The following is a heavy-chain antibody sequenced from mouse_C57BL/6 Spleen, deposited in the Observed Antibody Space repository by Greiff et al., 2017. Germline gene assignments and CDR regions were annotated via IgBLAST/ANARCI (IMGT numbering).Heavy chain of an antibody. Sequence: EVQLVESGGGLVKPGGSLKLSCAASGFTFSDYGMHWVRQAPEKGLEWVAYISSGSSTIYYADTVKGRFTISRDNAKNTLFLQMTSLRSEDTAMYYCARGGIYYDYDGFAYWGQGTLVTVSA. D-gene: IGHD2-4*01. J-gene: IGHJ3*01. CDR3: ARGGIYYDYDGFAY. V-gene: IGHV5-17*01. CDR2: ISSGSSTI. CDR1: GFTFSDYG.